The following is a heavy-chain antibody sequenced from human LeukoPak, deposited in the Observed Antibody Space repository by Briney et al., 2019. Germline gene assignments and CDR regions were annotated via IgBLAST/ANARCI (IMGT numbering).Heavy chain of an antibody. D-gene: IGHD2-21*01. CDR3: AREIGSGEGLYSTGWFDP. V-gene: IGHV4-38-2*02. CDR2: MSHGGGNT. Sequence: PSETLSLTCTVSGSSISSGFYWAWIRQSPVKGLELIGSMSHGGGNTYYRPSLKSRATISVDTSKYQFFLRLSSVTAADTAVYYCAREIGSGEGLYSTGWFDPWGQGIQVTVSS. CDR1: GSSISSGFY. J-gene: IGHJ5*02.